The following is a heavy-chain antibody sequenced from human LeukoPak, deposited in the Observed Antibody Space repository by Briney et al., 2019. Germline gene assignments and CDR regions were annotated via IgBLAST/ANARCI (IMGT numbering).Heavy chain of an antibody. CDR1: GGTFSSFA. CDR3: ASLSLGVAVAGGDAFDI. D-gene: IGHD6-19*01. J-gene: IGHJ3*02. V-gene: IGHV1-2*02. CDR2: INPNSGGT. Sequence: ASVKVSRKTSGGTFSSFAFSWVRQAPGQGLEWMGWINPNSGGTNYAQKFQGRVTMTRDTSISTAYMELSRLRSDDTAVYYCASLSLGVAVAGGDAFDIWGQGTMVTVSS.